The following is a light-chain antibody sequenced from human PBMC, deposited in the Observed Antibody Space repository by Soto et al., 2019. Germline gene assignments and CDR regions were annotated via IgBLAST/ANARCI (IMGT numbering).Light chain of an antibody. CDR1: SSDVGTYDF. J-gene: IGLJ1*01. V-gene: IGLV2-11*01. Sequence: ALTQPRSVSGSPGQSVTISCTGTSSDVGTYDFVSWYQQHPGKAPRLMIFDVSERPSGVPDRFSGSKSGNTASLTISGLQAEDEADYYCCLYAVTFYVFGTGTKVTVL. CDR2: DVS. CDR3: CLYAVTFYV.